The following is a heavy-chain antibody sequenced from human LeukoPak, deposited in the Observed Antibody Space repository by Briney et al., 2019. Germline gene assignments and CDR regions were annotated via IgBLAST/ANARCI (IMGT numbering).Heavy chain of an antibody. J-gene: IGHJ5*02. CDR1: GGSISSGSYY. Sequence: SQTLSLTCTVSGGSISSGSYYWSWIRQPAGKGLEWIGLIYTSGSTNYNPSLKSRVTISVDTSKNQFSLKLSSVTAADTAVYYCARDECPLWSISCHRGFDPWGQGLLVTVSS. CDR2: IYTSGST. V-gene: IGHV4-61*02. CDR3: ARDECPLWSISCHRGFDP. D-gene: IGHD2-2*02.